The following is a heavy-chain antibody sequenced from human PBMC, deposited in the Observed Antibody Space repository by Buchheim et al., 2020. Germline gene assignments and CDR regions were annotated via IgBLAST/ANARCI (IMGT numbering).Heavy chain of an antibody. J-gene: IGHJ4*02. CDR1: GFTFSSYC. V-gene: IGHV3-33*01. CDR2: IWYDGSNK. Sequence: QVQLVESGGGVVQPGRSLRLSCAASGFTFSSYCMHWVRQAPGKGLEWVAVIWYDGSNKYYADSVKGRFTISRDNSKHTLYLQMNSLRAEDTAVYYCARDDLWSGYCFDYWGQGTL. D-gene: IGHD3-3*01. CDR3: ARDDLWSGYCFDY.